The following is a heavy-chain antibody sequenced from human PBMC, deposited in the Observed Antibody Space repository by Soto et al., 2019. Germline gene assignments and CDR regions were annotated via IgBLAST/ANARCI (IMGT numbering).Heavy chain of an antibody. J-gene: IGHJ4*02. D-gene: IGHD1-7*01. CDR2: IYRTGST. Sequence: QVQLQESGPGLVKPSGTLSLTCAVSGGSFTSNNWWTWVRQPPGQGLEWSGEIYRTGSTNYNPSLKSRVTISVDKSENQFSMKLTSLTAADTAVYYCASRDTGTSVDYWGQGTLVTVSS. CDR1: GGSFTSNNW. V-gene: IGHV4-4*02. CDR3: ASRDTGTSVDY.